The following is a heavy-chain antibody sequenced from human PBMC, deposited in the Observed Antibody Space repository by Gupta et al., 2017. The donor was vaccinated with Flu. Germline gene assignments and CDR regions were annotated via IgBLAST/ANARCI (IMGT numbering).Heavy chain of an antibody. Sequence: QVQLAESGGGVVHPGESLPLSCAASGFRFGIYGMHWVRQTPGQGLEWVAVISYDGSDKRYEDSVKGRFTISRDNSKKKLELELNSLRPEEQGVYHCANSLQYSTGYSAQDMGLWGQGTQVTV. CDR3: ANSLQYSTGYSAQDMGL. V-gene: IGHV3-30*18. CDR2: ISYDGSDK. CDR1: GFRFGIYG. D-gene: IGHD3-22*01. J-gene: IGHJ4*02.